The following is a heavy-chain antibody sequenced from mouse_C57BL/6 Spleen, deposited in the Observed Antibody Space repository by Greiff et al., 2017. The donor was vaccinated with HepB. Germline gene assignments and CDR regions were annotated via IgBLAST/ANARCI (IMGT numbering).Heavy chain of an antibody. J-gene: IGHJ2*01. D-gene: IGHD2-4*01. CDR1: GFTFSSYG. Sequence: EVQLQESGGDLVKPGGSLKLSCAASGFTFSSYGMSWVRQTPDKRLEWVATISSGGSYTYYPDSVKGRFTISRDNAKNTLYLQMSSLKSEDTAMYYCARLENDYDGDYWGQGTTLTVSS. CDR3: ARLENDYDGDY. V-gene: IGHV5-6*01. CDR2: ISSGGSYT.